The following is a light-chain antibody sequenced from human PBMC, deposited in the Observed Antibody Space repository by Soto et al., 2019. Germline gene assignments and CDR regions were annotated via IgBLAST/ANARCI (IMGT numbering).Light chain of an antibody. CDR3: GPWDSSLSAVV. Sequence: QSVLTQPPSVSAAPGQKVTISCSGSSSNIGDNFVSWYQQLPGTAPKLLIYENYKRPSGIPGRFSGSKSGTSVTLGITGLQPGDEAAYYCGPWDSSLSAVVFGVGTKLTLL. J-gene: IGLJ2*01. V-gene: IGLV1-51*02. CDR2: ENY. CDR1: SSNIGDNF.